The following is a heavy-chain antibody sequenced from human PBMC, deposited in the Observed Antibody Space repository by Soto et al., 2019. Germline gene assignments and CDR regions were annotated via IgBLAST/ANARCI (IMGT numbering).Heavy chain of an antibody. CDR2: IDPSDSYT. CDR1: GYSFINYW. V-gene: IGHV5-10-1*01. J-gene: IGHJ2*01. CDR3: ARLSRLHRDWYFDL. D-gene: IGHD4-4*01. Sequence: EVQLVQSGAEVKKPGESLRISCKGSGYSFINYWISWVRQMPGKGLEWMGRIDPSDSYTNYSPSFQGHVSISADKSIGTAYLQWSSLKASDTDMYYCARLSRLHRDWYFDLCGRGTLVTVSS.